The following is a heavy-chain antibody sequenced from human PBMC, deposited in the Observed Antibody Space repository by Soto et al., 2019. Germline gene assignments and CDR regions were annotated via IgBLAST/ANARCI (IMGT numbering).Heavy chain of an antibody. CDR3: ARVFRGSGSTYYYYYYMDV. CDR1: GYTFTSYG. V-gene: IGHV1-18*01. D-gene: IGHD3-10*01. Sequence: GASVTVSCQASGYTFTSYGISWVRQAPGQGLEWMGWISAYNGNTNYAQKLQGRVTMTTDTSTSTAYMELRSLRSDDTAVYYCARVFRGSGSTYYYYYYMDVWGKGTTVTVSS. CDR2: ISAYNGNT. J-gene: IGHJ6*03.